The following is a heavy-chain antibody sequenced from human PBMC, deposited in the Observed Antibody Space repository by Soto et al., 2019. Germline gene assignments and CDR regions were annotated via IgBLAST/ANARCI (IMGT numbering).Heavy chain of an antibody. D-gene: IGHD3-10*01. Sequence: SETLSLTCTVSGGSISSGGYYWSWIRQHPGKGLEWIGYIYYSGSTYYHPSLKSRVTISVDTSKNQFSLKLSSVTAADTAVYYCARDDGFAGIPHWGQGTLVTVSS. CDR2: IYYSGST. CDR3: ARDDGFAGIPH. CDR1: GGSISSGGYY. V-gene: IGHV4-31*03. J-gene: IGHJ4*02.